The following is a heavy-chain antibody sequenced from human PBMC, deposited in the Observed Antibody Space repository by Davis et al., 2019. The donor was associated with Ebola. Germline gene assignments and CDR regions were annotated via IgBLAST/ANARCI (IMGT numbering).Heavy chain of an antibody. Sequence: GESLKISCTASGFTFNKYWMHWVRLAPEKGLVWVSHITSDGRITRYADSVKGRFTISRDNAKNTLYLQMNSLRAEDTAVYYCARGGVYDSSGYYWGQGTLVTVSS. D-gene: IGHD3-22*01. CDR1: GFTFNKYW. CDR3: ARGGVYDSSGYY. CDR2: ITSDGRIT. V-gene: IGHV3-74*01. J-gene: IGHJ4*02.